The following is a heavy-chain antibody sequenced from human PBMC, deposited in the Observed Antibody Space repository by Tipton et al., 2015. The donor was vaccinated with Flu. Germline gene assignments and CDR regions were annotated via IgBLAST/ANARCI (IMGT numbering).Heavy chain of an antibody. CDR2: IYTTGST. J-gene: IGHJ6*02. CDR1: GGSISTFF. CDR3: ARDQCNWGPCDFFYGMDV. Sequence: TLSLTCTVSGGSISTFFWYWIRQPAGKGLEWIGRIYTTGSTNYNPSLESRITMSIQMSNDQISLRLRSLTAADTAVYYCARDQCNWGPCDFFYGMDVWGQGTTVTVSS. V-gene: IGHV4-4*07. D-gene: IGHD7-27*01.